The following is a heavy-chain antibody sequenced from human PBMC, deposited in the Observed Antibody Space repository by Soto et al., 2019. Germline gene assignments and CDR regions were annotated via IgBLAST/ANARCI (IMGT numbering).Heavy chain of an antibody. CDR1: GYTFTGYY. J-gene: IGHJ5*02. CDR3: AGGVLSGSYYNWFDP. CDR2: INPNSGGT. Sequence: QVQLVQSGAEVKKPGASVKVSCKASGYTFTGYYMHWVRQAPGQGLEWMGWINPNSGGTDYAQKFQGRVTMTRDTSISTAYMELSRLRSDDTAVYYCAGGVLSGSYYNWFDPWGLGTPVTVSS. V-gene: IGHV1-2*02. D-gene: IGHD1-26*01.